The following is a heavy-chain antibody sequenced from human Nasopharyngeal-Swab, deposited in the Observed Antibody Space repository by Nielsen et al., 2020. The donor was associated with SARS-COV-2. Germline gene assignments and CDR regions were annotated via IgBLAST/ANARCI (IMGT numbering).Heavy chain of an antibody. V-gene: IGHV4-34*01. CDR3: AREGLAAASDY. J-gene: IGHJ4*02. CDR2: VNHSGST. CDR1: SGSFSGYY. D-gene: IGHD6-13*01. Sequence: SETLSLTCAVYSGSFSGYYWSWIRQPPGKGLEWIGEVNHSGSTNYNPSLKGRVTILVDTSKNHFSLRLSSVTAADTAVYYCAREGLAAASDYWGQGTLVTVSS.